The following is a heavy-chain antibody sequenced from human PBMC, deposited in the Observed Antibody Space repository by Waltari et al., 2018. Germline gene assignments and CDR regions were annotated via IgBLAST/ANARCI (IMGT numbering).Heavy chain of an antibody. Sequence: QVQLVEAGGGVVQSGRSVRLSCAVSGFTSSVYGFPWVRQAPGKGLGWVATIWYDGSKKYYEDSVKGRFTISRDDSKSTLYLQMNSLRAEDSAVFFCASDSLGAFDIWGQGTKVTVSS. V-gene: IGHV3-33*01. CDR1: GFTSSVYG. CDR3: ASDSLGAFDI. CDR2: IWYDGSKK. J-gene: IGHJ3*02.